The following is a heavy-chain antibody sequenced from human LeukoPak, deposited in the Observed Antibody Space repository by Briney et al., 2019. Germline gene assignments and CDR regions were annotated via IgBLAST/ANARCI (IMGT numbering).Heavy chain of an antibody. J-gene: IGHJ6*03. D-gene: IGHD1-26*01. Sequence: GGSLRLSCAASGFTFSNYGMDWVRQAPGKGLEWVAFIRFDESDKYYADSVKGRFTVSRDNSKNTLYLQMNSLKAEDTAVYFCARATWDPNYYYYMDVWGKGTTVTISS. V-gene: IGHV3-30*02. CDR3: ARATWDPNYYYYMDV. CDR2: IRFDESDK. CDR1: GFTFSNYG.